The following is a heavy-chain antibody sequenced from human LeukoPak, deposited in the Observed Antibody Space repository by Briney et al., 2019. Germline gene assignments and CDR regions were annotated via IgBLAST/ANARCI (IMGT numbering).Heavy chain of an antibody. J-gene: IGHJ4*02. D-gene: IGHD3-3*01. Sequence: GGSLRLSCAASGFTFRNYAMSWVRQAPGKGLEWVSGISGSGGGAHYADSVKGWFTISRDNSKNTLYLQMNSLRAEDTAVYYCARTPEGDFWSGYYQFDYWGQGTLVTVSS. V-gene: IGHV3-23*01. CDR2: ISGSGGGA. CDR1: GFTFRNYA. CDR3: ARTPEGDFWSGYYQFDY.